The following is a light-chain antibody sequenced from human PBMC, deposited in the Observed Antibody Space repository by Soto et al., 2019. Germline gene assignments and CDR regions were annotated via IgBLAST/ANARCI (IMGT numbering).Light chain of an antibody. V-gene: IGLV2-11*01. Sequence: QSALTQPRSVSGSPGQSVTISCTGTSSYVGSYISVSWYQQHPGKAPKLMIYDVSKRPSGVPDRFSGSKSDNTASLTISGLQAEDEADYYCCSYAGSHTYVFGTGTKVTVL. CDR3: CSYAGSHTYV. CDR1: SSYVGSYIS. J-gene: IGLJ1*01. CDR2: DVS.